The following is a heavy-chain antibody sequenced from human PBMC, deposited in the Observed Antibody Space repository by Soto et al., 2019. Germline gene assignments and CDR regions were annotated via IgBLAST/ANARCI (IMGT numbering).Heavy chain of an antibody. Sequence: SVKVSCKASGYTFTSYGISWVRQAPGQGLEWMGWISAYNGNTNYAQKLQGRVTMTTDTSTSTAYMELRSLRSDDTAVYYCASRLPGADAFDIWGQGTMVTVSS. J-gene: IGHJ3*02. V-gene: IGHV1-18*01. CDR2: ISAYNGNT. CDR3: ASRLPGADAFDI. CDR1: GYTFTSYG.